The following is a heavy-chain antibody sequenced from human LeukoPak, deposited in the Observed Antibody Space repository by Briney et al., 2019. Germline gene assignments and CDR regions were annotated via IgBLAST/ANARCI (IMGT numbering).Heavy chain of an antibody. V-gene: IGHV5-51*01. CDR2: IYPGDSDT. CDR3: ARPGYSSSWYYFDY. J-gene: IGHJ4*02. CDR1: GSRFTSYW. D-gene: IGHD6-13*01. Sequence: GAALKISCKGSGSRFTSYWIGWVRPLPGKGLEWMGIIYPGDSDTRYSPSFQGQVTISADKSISTAYLQWSSLKASDTAMYYCARPGYSSSWYYFDYWGQGTLVTVAS.